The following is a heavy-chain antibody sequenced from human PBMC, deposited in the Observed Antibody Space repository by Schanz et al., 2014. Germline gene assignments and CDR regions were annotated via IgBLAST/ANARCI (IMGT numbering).Heavy chain of an antibody. Sequence: QVQLQESGPGLVKPSQTLSLTCSVSGGSISSGSYYWNWIRQPAGKGLEWIGRVYTSGITNYNPSRKSRVPIALDPSKNQFSLTLTSLTAADTAVYYCARDTTWRLDLWGRGTLVTVSS. CDR2: VYTSGIT. D-gene: IGHD1-1*01. CDR3: ARDTTWRLDL. CDR1: GGSISSGSYY. V-gene: IGHV4-61*02. J-gene: IGHJ2*01.